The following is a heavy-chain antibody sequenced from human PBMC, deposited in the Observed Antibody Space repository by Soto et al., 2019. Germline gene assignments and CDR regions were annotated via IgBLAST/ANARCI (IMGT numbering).Heavy chain of an antibody. V-gene: IGHV4-39*01. CDR3: AKREDSSRFGGMDV. Sequence: PSETLSLTCTVSGGSITSGGYFWDWIRQPPGKGLEWIGTVHSTGGTYYSPSLRSRVTISVDTSKNLFSLKMTSASATDTAVYFCAKREDSSRFGGMDVWGQGTTVTVSS. CDR1: GGSITSGGYF. D-gene: IGHD3-3*01. CDR2: VHSTGGT. J-gene: IGHJ6*02.